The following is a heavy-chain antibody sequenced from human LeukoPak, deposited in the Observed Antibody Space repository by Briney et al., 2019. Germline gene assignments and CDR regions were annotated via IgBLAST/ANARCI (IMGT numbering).Heavy chain of an antibody. CDR2: IYYSGST. V-gene: IGHV4-39*01. J-gene: IGHJ4*02. CDR3: AFSPYDSSFDY. D-gene: IGHD3-3*01. CDR1: GGSISSSSYY. Sequence: KPSETLSLTCTVSGGSISSSSYYWGWIRQPPGKGLEWIGSIYYSGSTYYNPSLKSRVTISVDTSKNQFSLKLSSVTAADTAVYYCAFSPYDSSFDYWGQGTLLTVSS.